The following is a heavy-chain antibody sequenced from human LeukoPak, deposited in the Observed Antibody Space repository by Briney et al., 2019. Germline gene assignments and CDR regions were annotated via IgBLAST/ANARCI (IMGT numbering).Heavy chain of an antibody. CDR1: GYTFTSYY. D-gene: IGHD3-10*01. CDR3: ARDGAYSDGSGSYYNGGYFDY. CDR2: INPSGGST. Sequence: ASVKVSCKASGYTFTSYYMHWVRQAPGLGLEWMGIINPSGGSTSYAQKFQGRVTMTRDTSTSTVYMELSSLRSEDTAVYYCARDGAYSDGSGSYYNGGYFDYWGQGTLVTVSS. V-gene: IGHV1-46*01. J-gene: IGHJ4*02.